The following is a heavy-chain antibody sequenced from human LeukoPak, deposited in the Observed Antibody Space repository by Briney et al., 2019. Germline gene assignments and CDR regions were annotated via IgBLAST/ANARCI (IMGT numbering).Heavy chain of an antibody. CDR2: ISSRGGST. CDR3: AKDHITMVRGVRDSWFDP. J-gene: IGHJ5*02. D-gene: IGHD3-10*01. V-gene: IGHV3-23*01. CDR1: GFSFSTYA. Sequence: GGSLRLSCAASGFSFSTYAMSWVRQAPGEGLEWVSAISSRGGSTYYADSVKGQFTISRGNSKNTLYLQMNSLRAEDTAVYYCAKDHITMVRGVRDSWFDPWGQGTLVTVSS.